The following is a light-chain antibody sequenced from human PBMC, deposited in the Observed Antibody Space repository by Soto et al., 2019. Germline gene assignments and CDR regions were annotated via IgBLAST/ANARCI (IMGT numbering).Light chain of an antibody. CDR2: ENN. CDR1: SSNIGNNY. Sequence: QSVLTQPPSVSAAPRQKVTISCSGSSSNIGNNYVSWYQQLPGTAPKLLIYENNKRPSGISDRFSGSKSGTTATLAISGLQAEDEADYYCSSYTSSSTLRVFGTGTKVTVL. CDR3: SSYTSSSTLRV. J-gene: IGLJ1*01. V-gene: IGLV1-51*02.